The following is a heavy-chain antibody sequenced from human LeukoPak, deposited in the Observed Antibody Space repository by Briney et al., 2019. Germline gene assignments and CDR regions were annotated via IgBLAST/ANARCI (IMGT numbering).Heavy chain of an antibody. D-gene: IGHD2-2*01. V-gene: IGHV4-39*07. J-gene: IGHJ4*02. Sequence: SETLSLTCTVSGGSISSYYWGWIRQPPGKGLEWIGSINYSGTTYYNPSLKSRVTVSADTSRNQFSLKLSSVTAADTAVYYCARVDIVVVPSASFDYWGQGTLVTVSS. CDR2: INYSGTT. CDR3: ARVDIVVVPSASFDY. CDR1: GGSISSYY.